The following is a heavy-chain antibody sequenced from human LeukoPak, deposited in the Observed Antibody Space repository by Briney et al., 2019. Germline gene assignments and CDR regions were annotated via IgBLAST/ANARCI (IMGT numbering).Heavy chain of an antibody. J-gene: IGHJ4*02. CDR2: ISWNSGSI. CDR1: GFTFDDYA. CDR3: AKGERGAVVLYYFDY. D-gene: IGHD6-19*01. V-gene: IGHV3-9*01. Sequence: PGGSLTLSCAASGFTFDDYAMHLLRQAPGKGLEGVSGISWNSGSIGYADSVKGRFTISRDNAKNSLYLQMNSLRAEDTALYYCAKGERGAVVLYYFDYWGQGTLVTVSS.